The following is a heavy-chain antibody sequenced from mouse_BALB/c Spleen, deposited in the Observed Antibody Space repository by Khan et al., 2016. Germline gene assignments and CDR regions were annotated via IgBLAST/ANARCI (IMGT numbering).Heavy chain of an antibody. CDR3: ARERRSYAMDY. CDR2: INSNGGST. Sequence: EVELVESGGGLVQPGGSLKLSCAASGFTFSSYGMSWVRQTPDKRLELVATINSNGGSTYYPDSVKGRFTISRDNAKNTLYLQMSSLKSEDTAMYYCARERRSYAMDYWGQGTSVTVSS. V-gene: IGHV5-6-3*01. CDR1: GFTFSSYG. J-gene: IGHJ4*01.